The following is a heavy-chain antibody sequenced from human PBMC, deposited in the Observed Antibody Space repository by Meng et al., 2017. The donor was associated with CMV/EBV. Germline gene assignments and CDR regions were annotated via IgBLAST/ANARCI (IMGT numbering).Heavy chain of an antibody. V-gene: IGHV1-2*02. CDR2: INPNSGGT. CDR3: ARGYYYDSSGYYY. J-gene: IGHJ4*02. CDR1: GYTFTGYY. D-gene: IGHD3-22*01. Sequence: QVQLVQSGAEVXXXXXSVKVSCKASGYTFTGYYMHWVRQAPGQGLEWMGWINPNSGGTNYAQKFQGRVTMTRDTSISTAYMELSRLRSDDTAVYYCARGYYYDSSGYYYWGQGTLVTVSS.